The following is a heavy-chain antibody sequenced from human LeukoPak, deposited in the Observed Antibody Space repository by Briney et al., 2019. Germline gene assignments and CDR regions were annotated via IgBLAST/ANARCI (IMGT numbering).Heavy chain of an antibody. CDR3: ARGPPMVRGVKFDY. CDR2: ISYDESNK. CDR1: GFTFSSYA. D-gene: IGHD3-10*01. J-gene: IGHJ4*02. V-gene: IGHV3-30*04. Sequence: GGSLRLSCAASGFTFSSYAMHWVRQAPGKGLEWVAVISYDESNKYYADSVKGRFTISRDNSKNTLYLQMNSLRAEDTAVFYCARGPPMVRGVKFDYWGQGTLVTVSS.